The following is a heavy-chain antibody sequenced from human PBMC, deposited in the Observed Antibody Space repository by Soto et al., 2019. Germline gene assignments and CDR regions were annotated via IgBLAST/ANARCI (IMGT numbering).Heavy chain of an antibody. CDR1: GYSFTRYG. CDR2: ISGYNANT. Sequence: QVPLVQSGAEVKKPGASVKVSCKASGYSFTRYGISWVRQAPGQGLEWMGWISGYNANTNYPENLQXXXTXSTDTSTSTAYMEVRNLISDDTAVYYCARMGDVPYYYYGLDVWGQGTTVTVSS. V-gene: IGHV1-18*01. D-gene: IGHD3-16*01. J-gene: IGHJ6*02. CDR3: ARMGDVPYYYYGLDV.